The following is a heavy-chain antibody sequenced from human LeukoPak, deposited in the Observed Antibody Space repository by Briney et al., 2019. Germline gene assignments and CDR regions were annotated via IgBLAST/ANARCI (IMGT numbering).Heavy chain of an antibody. CDR1: GFTFSSYV. J-gene: IGHJ4*02. V-gene: IGHV3-23*01. Sequence: GGSLRLSCAASGFTFSSYVMNWVHQAPGKGLEWVSGISDSGGGTYYADSVKGRFTISRDNSKNTLYLQMNSLRAEDTAVYYCAKLPGRAADYWGQGTLVTVSS. CDR3: AKLPGRAADY. CDR2: ISDSGGGT.